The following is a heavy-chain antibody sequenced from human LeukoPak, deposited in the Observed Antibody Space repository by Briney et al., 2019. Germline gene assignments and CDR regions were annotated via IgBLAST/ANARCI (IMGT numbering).Heavy chain of an antibody. CDR1: GFTFSSYW. Sequence: GGSLRLSCAASGFTFSSYWMSGVRQAPGKGLEWVANIKQDGSEKYYVDSVKGRFTISRDNAKNSLYLQMNSLRAEDTAVYYCARDQKTNYDFWSGPNYWGQGTLVTVSS. V-gene: IGHV3-7*01. CDR3: ARDQKTNYDFWSGPNY. J-gene: IGHJ4*02. D-gene: IGHD3-3*01. CDR2: IKQDGSEK.